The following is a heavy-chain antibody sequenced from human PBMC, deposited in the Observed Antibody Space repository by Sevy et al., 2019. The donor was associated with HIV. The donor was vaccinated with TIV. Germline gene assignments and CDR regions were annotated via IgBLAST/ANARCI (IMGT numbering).Heavy chain of an antibody. CDR3: TLRKSAQSIFDY. J-gene: IGHJ4*02. CDR2: LKSDVYGGTV. Sequence: GGCLRLSCTASGFTFGDYCMSWVRQAPGKGLEWVAFLKSDVYGGTVDHAASVRGRFVVSRDDSKTIAYLQMNDLKTEETGVYYCTLRKSAQSIFDYWGQGAPVTVSS. CDR1: GFTFGDYC. V-gene: IGHV3-49*04.